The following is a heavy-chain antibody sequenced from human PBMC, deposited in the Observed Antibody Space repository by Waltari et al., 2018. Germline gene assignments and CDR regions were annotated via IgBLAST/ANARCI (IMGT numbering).Heavy chain of an antibody. CDR2: IISSGSTI. Sequence: EVQLVESGGGLVQPGGSLRLSCAASGFTFSSYEMNWVRQAPGKGVEWVSYIISSGSTIYYADSVKGRFTISRDNAKNSLYLQMNSLRAEDTAVYYCARVAIAVANRGDYWGQGTLVTVSS. CDR3: ARVAIAVANRGDY. V-gene: IGHV3-48*03. J-gene: IGHJ4*02. CDR1: GFTFSSYE. D-gene: IGHD6-19*01.